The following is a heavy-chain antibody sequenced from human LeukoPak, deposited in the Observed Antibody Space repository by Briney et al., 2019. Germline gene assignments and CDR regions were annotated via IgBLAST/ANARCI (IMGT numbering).Heavy chain of an antibody. CDR2: INPSGGST. D-gene: IGHD3-22*01. CDR3: ARSRKTTRRGGSYYYDSNGYYYFDY. V-gene: IGHV1-46*01. CDR1: GYAFTSYA. Sequence: ASVKVSCKASGYAFTSYAMNWVRQAPGQGLEWMGIINPSGGSTSYAHKFQGRVTVTRDLSTSTVYMELSSLRSEDTAVCYCARSRKTTRRGGSYYYDSNGYYYFDYWGQGTLVTVSS. J-gene: IGHJ4*02.